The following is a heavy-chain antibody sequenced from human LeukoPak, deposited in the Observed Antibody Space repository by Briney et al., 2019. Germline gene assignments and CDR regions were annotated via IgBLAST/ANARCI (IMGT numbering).Heavy chain of an antibody. CDR3: AGDSDCSGGSCPFDY. J-gene: IGHJ4*02. Sequence: PSETLSLTCTVSGGSISSYYWSWIRQPAGKGLEWIGRIYTSGSTNYNPSLKSRVTMSVDTSKNQFSLKLSSVTAADTAVYYCAGDSDCSGGSCPFDYWGQGTLVTVSS. V-gene: IGHV4-4*07. CDR1: GGSISSYY. D-gene: IGHD2-15*01. CDR2: IYTSGST.